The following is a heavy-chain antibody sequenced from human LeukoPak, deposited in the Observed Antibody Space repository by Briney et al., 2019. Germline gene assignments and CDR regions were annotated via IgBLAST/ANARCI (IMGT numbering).Heavy chain of an antibody. J-gene: IGHJ6*03. CDR2: IWYDGSNK. V-gene: IGHV3-33*06. CDR3: AKEVAARSRPRSSMDV. CDR1: GFTFSSYG. D-gene: IGHD6-6*01. Sequence: GRSLRLSCAASGFTFSSYGMHWVRQAPGKGLEWVAVIWYDGSNKYYADSVKGRFTISRDNSKNTLYLQMNSLRAEDTAVYYCAKEVAARSRPRSSMDVWGKGTTVTVSS.